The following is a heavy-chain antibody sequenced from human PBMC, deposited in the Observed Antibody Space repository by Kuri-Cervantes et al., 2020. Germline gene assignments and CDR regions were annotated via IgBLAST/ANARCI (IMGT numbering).Heavy chain of an antibody. Sequence: SCTVSGYSISSGYYWSWIRQPPGKGLEWIGSIYHSGSTYYNPSLKSRVTISVDKSKNQFSLKLSSVTAADTAVYYCATTADSSGYYLNFDYWGQGTLVTVSS. V-gene: IGHV4-38-2*02. D-gene: IGHD3-22*01. J-gene: IGHJ4*02. CDR2: IYHSGST. CDR3: ATTADSSGYYLNFDY. CDR1: GYSISSGYY.